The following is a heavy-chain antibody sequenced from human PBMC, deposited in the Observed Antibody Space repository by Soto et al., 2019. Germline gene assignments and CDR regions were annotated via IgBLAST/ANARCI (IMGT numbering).Heavy chain of an antibody. CDR2: INPSGGGT. CDR3: TSALCGGGSCYQVDY. J-gene: IGHJ4*02. V-gene: IGHV1-46*03. Sequence: QVQLVQSGAEVKKPGASVKVSCKASGYTFTSYYMDWVRQAPGQGLEWMGIINPSGGGTSYAQKFQGRVTMTSDTSTSKVYMELSSVRSEDTDVYYCTSALCGGGSCYQVDYWGQGTLVTVSS. D-gene: IGHD2-15*01. CDR1: GYTFTSYY.